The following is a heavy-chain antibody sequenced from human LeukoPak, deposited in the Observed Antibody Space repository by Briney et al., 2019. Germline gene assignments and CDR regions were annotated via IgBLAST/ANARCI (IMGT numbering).Heavy chain of an antibody. Sequence: GGSLRLSCAASGFTFDDYGMSWVRQAPGKGLEWVSGINWNGGSTGYADSVKGRFTISRDNAKNSLYLQMNSLRAEDTALYYCARGPGYYDSSGYYGDYWGQGTRVTVSS. CDR2: INWNGGST. J-gene: IGHJ4*02. CDR1: GFTFDDYG. D-gene: IGHD3-22*01. V-gene: IGHV3-20*04. CDR3: ARGPGYYDSSGYYGDY.